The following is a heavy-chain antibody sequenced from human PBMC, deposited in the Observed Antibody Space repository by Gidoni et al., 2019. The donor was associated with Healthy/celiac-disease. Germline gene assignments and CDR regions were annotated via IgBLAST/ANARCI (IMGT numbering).Heavy chain of an antibody. CDR3: AGGYYYYYYGMDV. CDR2: IYSGGST. D-gene: IGHD3-16*01. V-gene: IGHV3-53*02. Sequence: EVQLVETGGGLIQHGGSLRLSCAASGFTVSSNYMSWVRQAPGKGLEWVSVIYSGGSTYYADSVKGRFTISRDNSKNTLYLQMNSLRAEDTAVYYCAGGYYYYYYGMDVWGQGTTVTVSS. CDR1: GFTVSSNY. J-gene: IGHJ6*02.